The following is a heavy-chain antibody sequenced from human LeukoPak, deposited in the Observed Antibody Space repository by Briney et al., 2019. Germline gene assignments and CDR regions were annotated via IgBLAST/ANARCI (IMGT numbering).Heavy chain of an antibody. V-gene: IGHV3-21*01. J-gene: IGHJ4*02. Sequence: PGGSLRLSCAASGFTFSTHSMYWVRQAPGKGLEWVSSISASSNFVHYAESVRGRFTISRDNAKNSLYLQMNSLGAQDTAVYYCARPATGYCSSAGCHWDSWGQGTLVTVSS. D-gene: IGHD2-2*01. CDR3: ARPATGYCSSAGCHWDS. CDR2: ISASSNFV. CDR1: GFTFSTHS.